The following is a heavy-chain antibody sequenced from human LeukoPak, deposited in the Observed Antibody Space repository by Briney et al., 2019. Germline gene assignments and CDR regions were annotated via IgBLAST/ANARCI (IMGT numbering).Heavy chain of an antibody. CDR3: ARTYDSSGYNDAFDI. J-gene: IGHJ3*02. CDR2: IYTSGST. D-gene: IGHD3-22*01. Sequence: SETLSLTCTVSGGSISSYYWSWIRQPAGKGLEWIGRIYTSGSTNYNPSLKSRVTMSVDTSKNQFSPKLSSVTAADTAVYYCARTYDSSGYNDAFDIWGQGTMVTVSS. V-gene: IGHV4-4*07. CDR1: GGSISSYY.